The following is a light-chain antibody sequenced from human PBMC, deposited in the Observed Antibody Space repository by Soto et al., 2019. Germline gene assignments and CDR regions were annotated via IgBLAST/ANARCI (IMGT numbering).Light chain of an antibody. CDR2: KAS. CDR1: QSINIW. Sequence: DIQMTQSPSTLSASVGDRVTITCRASQSINIWLAWYQQKPGRAPKLLIYKASTLESGVPSRFSGSGSGTEFPLTISSLQPDYFATYYYQQYNVYLTFGQGTKVEIK. V-gene: IGKV1-5*03. CDR3: QQYNVYLT. J-gene: IGKJ1*01.